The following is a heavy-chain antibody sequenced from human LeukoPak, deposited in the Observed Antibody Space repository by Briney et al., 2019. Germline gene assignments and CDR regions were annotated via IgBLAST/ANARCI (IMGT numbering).Heavy chain of an antibody. V-gene: IGHV5-51*01. D-gene: IGHD2-2*03. Sequence: GESLKISCKGSGYSFATYWIAWVRQMPGKGLEWVGIIYPDESNIRYRPSFQGQVTISADKSISTAYLQWSSLKAWDTAIYYCARPPSRGYSSSFEYWGQGTLVTVSS. CDR2: IYPDESNI. CDR1: GYSFATYW. CDR3: ARPPSRGYSSSFEY. J-gene: IGHJ4*02.